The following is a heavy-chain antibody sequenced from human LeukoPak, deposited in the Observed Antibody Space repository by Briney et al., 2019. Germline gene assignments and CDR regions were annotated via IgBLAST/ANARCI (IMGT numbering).Heavy chain of an antibody. Sequence: GGSLRLSRAASGFTFSSYAMHWVRQAPGKGLEWVAVISYDGSNKYYADSVKGRFTISRDNSKNTLYLQMNSLRAEDTAVYYCARHPGYYYYYMDVWGKGTTVTISS. CDR1: GFTFSSYA. J-gene: IGHJ6*03. V-gene: IGHV3-30*04. CDR3: ARHPGYYYYYMDV. CDR2: ISYDGSNK.